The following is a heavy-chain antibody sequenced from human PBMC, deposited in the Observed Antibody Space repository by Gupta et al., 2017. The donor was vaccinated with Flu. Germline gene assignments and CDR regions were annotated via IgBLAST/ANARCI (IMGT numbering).Heavy chain of an antibody. CDR3: AGGYFISTSGDTYWYFDL. CDR1: GGSISSYY. D-gene: IGHD2-2*02. CDR2: IYYSGST. Sequence: QVQLQESGPGLVKPSETLSLTCTFSGGSISSYYWSWIRQPPGKGLEWIGEIYYSGSTNYNPSLKRRGTISVDTSKKQVARKLSSVTAAETAVYDCAGGYFISTSGDTYWYFDLGGRGTMVTVSS. J-gene: IGHJ2*01. V-gene: IGHV4-59*01.